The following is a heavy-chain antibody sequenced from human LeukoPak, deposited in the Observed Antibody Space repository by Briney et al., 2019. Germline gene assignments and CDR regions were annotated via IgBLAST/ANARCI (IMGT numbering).Heavy chain of an antibody. J-gene: IGHJ4*02. V-gene: IGHV4-38-2*01. Sequence: PSETLSLTCAVSGYSISSGYYWGWIRQPPGEGLEWIGSIYHSGSTYYNPSLKSRVTISVDTSKNQFSLKLSSVTAADTAVYYCARTLTIFGVTANFDYWGQGTLVTVSS. CDR1: GYSISSGYY. D-gene: IGHD3-3*01. CDR3: ARTLTIFGVTANFDY. CDR2: IYHSGST.